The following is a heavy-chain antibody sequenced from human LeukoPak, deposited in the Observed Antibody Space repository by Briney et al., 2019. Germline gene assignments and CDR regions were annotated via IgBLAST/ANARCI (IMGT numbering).Heavy chain of an antibody. D-gene: IGHD3-22*01. Sequence: GGSLRLSCAASGFTFSSYAMTWVRQAPGKGLEWVSGISGSGGSTYYADSVKGRFTISRDNSNNTLYVQMNSLRAEDTAVYYCAKSDYYESSGNCYGSDYWGQGTLVTVSS. V-gene: IGHV3-23*01. CDR3: AKSDYYESSGNCYGSDY. CDR1: GFTFSSYA. CDR2: ISGSGGST. J-gene: IGHJ4*02.